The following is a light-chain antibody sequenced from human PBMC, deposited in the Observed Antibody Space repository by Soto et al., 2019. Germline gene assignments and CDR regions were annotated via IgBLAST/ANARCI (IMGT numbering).Light chain of an antibody. Sequence: EIVMTQSPATLSVSPGERATLSCRASQSVSSNLAWYQQKPGQAPGLLIYGASTRATGLPARFSGSGSGTEFTLTISSLQSEDFAVYYCQQYNNWPYTFGQGTKLEIK. CDR3: QQYNNWPYT. V-gene: IGKV3-15*01. J-gene: IGKJ2*01. CDR2: GAS. CDR1: QSVSSN.